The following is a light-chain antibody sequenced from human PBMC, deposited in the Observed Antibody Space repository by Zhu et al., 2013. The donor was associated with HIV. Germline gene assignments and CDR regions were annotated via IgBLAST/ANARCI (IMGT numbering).Light chain of an antibody. J-gene: IGKJ1*01. CDR1: QDIGRY. V-gene: IGKV1-9*01. Sequence: DIQLTQSPSFVSASVRDRVTITCRASQDIGRYLAWYQQRPGKAPELLVYAASTLQDGVPSRFAGRGSGTEFTLTITGLQPEDFAIYYCQQYNSLWTFGQGTKVEIK. CDR3: QQYNSLWT. CDR2: AAS.